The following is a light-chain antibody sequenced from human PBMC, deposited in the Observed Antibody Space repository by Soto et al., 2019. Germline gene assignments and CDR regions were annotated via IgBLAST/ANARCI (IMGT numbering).Light chain of an antibody. CDR1: QSVLYNSNNKNY. CDR3: QQYYNTPRT. V-gene: IGKV4-1*01. Sequence: DIVMTQSPDSLAVSLGERATINCQSSQSVLYNSNNKNYLAWYQQKPGQPPKLLIYWASTRESGVPDRFSGSGSGTDFTLTISSLQAEDAAVYYCQQYYNTPRTLGQGTKVEIK. CDR2: WAS. J-gene: IGKJ1*01.